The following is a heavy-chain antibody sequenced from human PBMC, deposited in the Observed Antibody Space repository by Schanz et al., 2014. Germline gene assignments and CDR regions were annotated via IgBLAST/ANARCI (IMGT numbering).Heavy chain of an antibody. V-gene: IGHV1-69*04. J-gene: IGHJ6*03. CDR2: IIPILGIA. CDR3: AGTYCSSTSCYTGYCYMDV. D-gene: IGHD2-2*02. CDR1: GYYFGGFG. Sequence: QVQLVQSGTEVKKPGASMKISCKAFGYYFGGFGISWARQAPGQGLEWMGRIIPILGIANYAQNFQGRVTITADKSTSTAYMELTSLRSEDTAVYYCAGTYCSSTSCYTGYCYMDVWGKGTTVTVSS.